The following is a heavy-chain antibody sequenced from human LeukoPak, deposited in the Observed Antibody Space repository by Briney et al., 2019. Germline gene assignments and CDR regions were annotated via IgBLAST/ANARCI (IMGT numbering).Heavy chain of an antibody. CDR1: GFMFSGYW. V-gene: IGHV3-7*01. CDR2: INQGASEK. J-gene: IGHJ4*02. CDR3: ARHCSSTNCRAY. D-gene: IGHD2-2*01. Sequence: PGGSLRLSCVASGFMFSGYWMSWVRQTPGKGLEWVANINQGASEKYYVDSVKGRFTISRGNAKNSLYLQMNSLRAEDTAVYYCARHCSSTNCRAYWGQGTLVTVSS.